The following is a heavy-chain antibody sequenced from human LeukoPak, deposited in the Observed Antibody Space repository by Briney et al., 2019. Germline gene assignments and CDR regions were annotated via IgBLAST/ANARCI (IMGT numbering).Heavy chain of an antibody. Sequence: GGSLRLSCAASGFTFSGSWMHWVRQAPGKGLVWVSRIKSGGSTTSHADSVKGRFTISRDNTKNTLYLQMNSLRVEDTAVYYCARGDYFDYWGQGTLVTVAS. CDR2: IKSGGSTT. CDR3: ARGDYFDY. V-gene: IGHV3-74*01. CDR1: GFTFSGSW. J-gene: IGHJ4*02.